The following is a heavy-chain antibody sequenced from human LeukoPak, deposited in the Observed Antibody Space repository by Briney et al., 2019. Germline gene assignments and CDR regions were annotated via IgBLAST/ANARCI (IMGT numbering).Heavy chain of an antibody. D-gene: IGHD4-17*01. CDR3: AKDRHGAYFDY. CDR2: ISDGGAGT. Sequence: GGSLRLSCAASGLSFSFYAMSWVRQAPGKGLEWVSSISDGGAGTYYADSVKGRFTISRDNSKNTLYLQMNSLRAEDTAVYYCAKDRHGAYFDYWGQGTLVTVSS. J-gene: IGHJ4*02. CDR1: GLSFSFYA. V-gene: IGHV3-23*01.